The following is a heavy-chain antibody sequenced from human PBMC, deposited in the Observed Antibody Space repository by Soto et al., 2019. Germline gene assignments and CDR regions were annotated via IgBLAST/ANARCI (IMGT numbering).Heavy chain of an antibody. V-gene: IGHV3-15*01. J-gene: IGHJ4*02. CDR3: IPEKAAAGTADS. CDR2: IKSKTDGGTT. CDR1: GFTFSNAW. Sequence: GGSLRLSCAASGFTFSNAWMSWVRQAPGKGLEWVGRIKSKTDGGTTDYAAPVKGRFTISRDDSKNTLYLQMNSLKTEDTAVYYCIPEKAAAGTADSWGQGTLGPVSS. D-gene: IGHD6-13*01.